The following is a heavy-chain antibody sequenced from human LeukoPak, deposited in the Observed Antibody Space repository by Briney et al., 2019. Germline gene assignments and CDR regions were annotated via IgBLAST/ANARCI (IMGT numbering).Heavy chain of an antibody. V-gene: IGHV5-10-1*01. CDR2: IDPSGSYT. J-gene: IGHJ4*02. CDR3: AYYTGHSGSEWYFDF. Sequence: GESLKISCKGSGYSFTSYWITGVRQMPGKGLEWMGRIDPSGSYTNYSPSFEGDVTISADKSVSTVYLQWSNLRASDTAIYYCAYYTGHSGSEWYFDFWGQGTLVTVSS. CDR1: GYSFTSYW. D-gene: IGHD5-12*01.